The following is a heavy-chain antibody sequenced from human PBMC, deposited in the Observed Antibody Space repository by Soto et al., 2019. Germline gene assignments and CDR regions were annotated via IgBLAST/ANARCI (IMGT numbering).Heavy chain of an antibody. CDR1: GFTFSNTW. J-gene: IGHJ4*02. CDR2: IKSKTDGGAT. Sequence: EVQLVESGGGLVKPGGSLRLSCAASGFTFSNTWMNWVRQAPGTGPEWVGRIKSKTDGGATDYAAPVKGRFTISRDDSKNTLYLQMNSLKSEDTAVYYCTADIAAIPTAIDYWGQGTLVTVSS. V-gene: IGHV3-15*01. CDR3: TADIAAIPTAIDY. D-gene: IGHD2-2*01.